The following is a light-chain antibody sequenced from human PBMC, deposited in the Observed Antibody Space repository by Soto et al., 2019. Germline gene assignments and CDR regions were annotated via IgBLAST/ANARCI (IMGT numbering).Light chain of an antibody. Sequence: AIQMTQSPSSLSASVGDRVTITCRASQGIRIDLGWYQQKPGKAQKLLIYAAYTLQTGVQSRFSGSGSGTDFTLTISSLQPEEFATYYCLQDYNFPWTFGQGTKVDI. CDR1: QGIRID. CDR3: LQDYNFPWT. V-gene: IGKV1-6*01. CDR2: AAY. J-gene: IGKJ1*01.